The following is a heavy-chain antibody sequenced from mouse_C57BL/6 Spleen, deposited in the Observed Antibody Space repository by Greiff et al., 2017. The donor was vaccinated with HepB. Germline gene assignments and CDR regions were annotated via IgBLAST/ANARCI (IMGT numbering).Heavy chain of an antibody. D-gene: IGHD1-1*01. J-gene: IGHJ1*03. CDR3: ARKPYYGRGYFDV. CDR2: ISYDGSN. CDR1: GYSITSGYY. Sequence: EVQLQQSGPGLVKPSQSLSLTCSVTGYSITSGYYWNWIRQFPGNKLEWMGYISYDGSNNYNPSLKNRISITRDTSKNQFFLKLNSVTTEDTATYYCARKPYYGRGYFDVWGTGTTVTVSS. V-gene: IGHV3-6*01.